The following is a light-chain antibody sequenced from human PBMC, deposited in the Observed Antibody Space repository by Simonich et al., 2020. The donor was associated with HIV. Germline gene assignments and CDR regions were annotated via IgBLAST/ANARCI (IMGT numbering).Light chain of an antibody. V-gene: IGKV4-1*01. CDR3: QQYYSTPQT. CDR1: QSVLESSNNKNY. Sequence: DIVMTQSQNSLAVYLGERATINCKSSQSVLESSNNKNYLSWYQQKPGQPPKLLLYGASTRESWVPDRFSGSGSGTDFTLTINSLQAEDVAVYYCQQYYSTPQTFGQGTKVEIK. J-gene: IGKJ1*01. CDR2: GAS.